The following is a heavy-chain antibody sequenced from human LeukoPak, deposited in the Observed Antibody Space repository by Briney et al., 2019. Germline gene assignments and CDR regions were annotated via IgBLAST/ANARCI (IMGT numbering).Heavy chain of an antibody. CDR3: ARDITATTSKEGGFDY. J-gene: IGHJ4*02. CDR1: GGSISSYY. D-gene: IGHD1-20*01. Sequence: SETLSLTCTVSGGSISSYYWSWIRQPPGKGLEWIGYIYYSGSTNYNPSLKSRVTISVDTSKNQFSLKLSSVTAADTAVYYCARDITATTSKEGGFDYWGQGTLVTVSS. CDR2: IYYSGST. V-gene: IGHV4-59*01.